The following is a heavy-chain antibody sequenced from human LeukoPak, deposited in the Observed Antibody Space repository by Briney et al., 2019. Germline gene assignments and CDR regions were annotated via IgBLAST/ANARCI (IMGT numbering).Heavy chain of an antibody. Sequence: GGSLRLSCAASGFTFSSYAMSWVRQAPGKGLEWVSAISGSGGSTYYADSVKGRFTISRDSSKNTLYLQMNSLRAEDTAVYYCAKDPSYYYDSSASPFDYWGQGTLVTVSS. D-gene: IGHD3-22*01. CDR3: AKDPSYYYDSSASPFDY. CDR2: ISGSGGST. J-gene: IGHJ4*02. V-gene: IGHV3-23*01. CDR1: GFTFSSYA.